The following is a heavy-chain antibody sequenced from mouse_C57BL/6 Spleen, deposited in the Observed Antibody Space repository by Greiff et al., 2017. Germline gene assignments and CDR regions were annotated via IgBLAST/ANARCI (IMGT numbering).Heavy chain of an antibody. V-gene: IGHV1-53*01. D-gene: IGHD1-1*01. CDR1: GYTFTSYW. CDR2: ITPSNGGT. CDR3: ARMDSYYYGSSAFAY. Sequence: VQLQQPGTELVKPGASVKLSCKASGYTFTSYWMHWVKQRPGQGLEWIGNITPSNGGTTSNEKFKSTATLTVDKSSSTAYMQLSSLTSEDSAVYYCARMDSYYYGSSAFAYWGQETLVTVSA. J-gene: IGHJ3*01.